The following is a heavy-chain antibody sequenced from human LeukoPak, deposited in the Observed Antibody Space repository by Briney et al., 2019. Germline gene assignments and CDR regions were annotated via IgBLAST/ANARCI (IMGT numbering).Heavy chain of an antibody. V-gene: IGHV1-69*13. Sequence: ASVKVSCKASGGTFSSYAISWVRQAPGQGLEWMGGIIPIFGTANYAQKFQGRVTITADESTSTAYMELSSLRSEDTAVYYCAREAYGGNSFDYWGQGTLVTVSS. CDR1: GGTFSSYA. D-gene: IGHD4-23*01. CDR3: AREAYGGNSFDY. CDR2: IIPIFGTA. J-gene: IGHJ4*02.